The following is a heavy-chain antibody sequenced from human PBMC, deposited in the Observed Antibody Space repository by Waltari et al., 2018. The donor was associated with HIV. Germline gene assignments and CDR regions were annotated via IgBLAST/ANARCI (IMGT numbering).Heavy chain of an antibody. D-gene: IGHD3-10*01. CDR2: LNTNAGNP. Sequence: QEQLVQSGSELTKPGASVTDSCKVAGYTCISYALNWVRQAPGQGLEGMGWLNTNAGNPTYGQSCKGRFVFSLDTSVSTEYQQIRSLKAEDTAVYYCAGEELAWFDAWGQGTLVTVSS. CDR1: GYTCISYA. CDR3: AGEELAWFDA. V-gene: IGHV7-4-1*02. J-gene: IGHJ5*02.